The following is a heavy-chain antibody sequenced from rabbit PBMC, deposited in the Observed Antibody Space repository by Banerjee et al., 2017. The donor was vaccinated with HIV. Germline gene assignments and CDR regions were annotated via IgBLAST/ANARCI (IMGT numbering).Heavy chain of an antibody. Sequence: QEQLEESGGDLVKPEGSLTLTCTASGFSFSSYYMSWVRQAPGKGLEWVGCIATGRNTRTWYASWARGRFTISKTSLTTVTLQMTSLTAADTATYFCARDLDDVIGWNFGWWGQGTLVTVS. D-gene: IGHD4-1*01. V-gene: IGHV1S45*01. CDR2: IATGRNTRT. J-gene: IGHJ3*01. CDR1: GFSFSSYY. CDR3: ARDLDDVIGWNFGW.